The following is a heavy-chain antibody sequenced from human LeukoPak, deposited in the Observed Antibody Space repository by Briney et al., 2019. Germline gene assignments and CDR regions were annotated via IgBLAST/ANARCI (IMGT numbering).Heavy chain of an antibody. CDR3: ARGGLGATGNDY. CDR1: GGSISSYY. V-gene: IGHV4-59*01. Sequence: SETLSLTCTVSGGSISSYYWGWIRQPPGKGLEWIGYIYYSGSTNYNPSLKSRVTISVDTSKNQFSLKLSSVTAADTAVYYCARGGLGATGNDYWGQGTLVTVSS. D-gene: IGHD1-26*01. CDR2: IYYSGST. J-gene: IGHJ4*02.